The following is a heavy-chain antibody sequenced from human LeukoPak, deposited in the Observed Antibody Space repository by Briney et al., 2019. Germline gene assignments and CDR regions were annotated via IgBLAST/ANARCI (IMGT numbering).Heavy chain of an antibody. D-gene: IGHD4-17*01. CDR2: IKSKIDGGTT. CDR1: GFNFRNAW. J-gene: IGHJ4*02. V-gene: IGHV3-15*01. CDR3: AERTVTTVD. Sequence: GGSLRLSCTASGFNFRNAWMCWVRQAPGKGLEWVGRIKSKIDGGTTDYAAPVKGRFSISRDDSKNTLYLQMNSLKTEDTAVYYCAERTVTTVDWGQGTLVTVSS.